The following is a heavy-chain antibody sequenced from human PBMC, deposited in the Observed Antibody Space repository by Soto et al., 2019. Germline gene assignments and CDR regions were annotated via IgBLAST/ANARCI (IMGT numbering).Heavy chain of an antibody. V-gene: IGHV3-74*03. D-gene: IGHD2-15*01. CDR1: GLTVRNFW. Sequence: GGSLRLSCAASGLTVRNFWMQWVRQVPGKGLVWVSHINGDGSDTKYADFVKGRFTISRDDAKSTPYLQMNSLRAEDSAVYYCARVQGGSGGKGDPLDFWGQGTLVTVSS. CDR3: ARVQGGSGGKGDPLDF. CDR2: INGDGSDT. J-gene: IGHJ4*02.